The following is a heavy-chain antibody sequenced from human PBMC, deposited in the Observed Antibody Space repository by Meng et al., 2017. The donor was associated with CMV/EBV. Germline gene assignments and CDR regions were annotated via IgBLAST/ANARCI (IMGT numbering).Heavy chain of an antibody. CDR1: GFTFANYA. J-gene: IGHJ4*02. CDR2: IRSKDYGGTA. D-gene: IGHD5-12*01. Sequence: GGSLRLSCTTSGFTFANYAMSWVRQTPGKGLEWVGFIRSKDYGGTADYAGSVKGRFSVSRDDSKRIAYLQMSSLKTEDTAVYYCSRHWFSAYDYYFDYWGRGTLVTVSS. V-gene: IGHV3-49*04. CDR3: SRHWFSAYDYYFDY.